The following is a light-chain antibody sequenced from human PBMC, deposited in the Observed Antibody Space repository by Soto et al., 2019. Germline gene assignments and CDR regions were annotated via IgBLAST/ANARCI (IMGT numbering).Light chain of an antibody. V-gene: IGKV1-17*01. J-gene: IGKJ1*01. CDR2: AAS. CDR3: QQYETFSGT. Sequence: DIQMTQSPSSLSASVGDRVTITCRASQGIRSDLGWYQQKPGKAPQRLIYAASSLPSGVPSRFSGSGSGTKVSLTIASLQPDDVVTYYCQQYETFSGTFGPGTKVDIK. CDR1: QGIRSD.